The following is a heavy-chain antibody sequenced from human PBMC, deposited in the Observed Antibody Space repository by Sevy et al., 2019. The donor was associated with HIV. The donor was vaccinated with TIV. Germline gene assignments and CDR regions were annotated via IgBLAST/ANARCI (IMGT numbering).Heavy chain of an antibody. CDR1: GGSISPFY. CDR2: VYYSGST. Sequence: SETLSLTCTVSGGSISPFYWTWIRQPPDKGLERMGYVYYSGSTYYNPSLRSVVTISVKTSKNQFSLMVTSVTAADTALYYCARAQCSGGSCYADYWGQGTLVTVSS. CDR3: ARAQCSGGSCYADY. V-gene: IGHV4-59*01. D-gene: IGHD2-15*01. J-gene: IGHJ4*02.